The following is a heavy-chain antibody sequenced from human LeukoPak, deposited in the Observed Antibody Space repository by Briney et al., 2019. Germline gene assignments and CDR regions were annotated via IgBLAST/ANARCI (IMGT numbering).Heavy chain of an antibody. CDR2: ISGDGGST. CDR3: ARESESSGWYDY. CDR1: GFMFHDYA. D-gene: IGHD6-19*01. J-gene: IGHJ4*02. Sequence: GGSLRLSCAAPGFMFHDYAIHWVRQAPGKGVEWVSLISGDGGSTFYADPVKGRFTISRDNSKNSLYLQMNSLRSDDTALYYCARESESSGWYDYWGQGTLVTVSS. V-gene: IGHV3-43*02.